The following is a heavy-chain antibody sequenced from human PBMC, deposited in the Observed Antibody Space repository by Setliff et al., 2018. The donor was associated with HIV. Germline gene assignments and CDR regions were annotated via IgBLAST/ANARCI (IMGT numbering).Heavy chain of an antibody. Sequence: PGESLKISCKGSGYSFTSYWIGWVRQMPGKGLEWMGIIYPGDSDTRYSPSFQGQVTISADKSISTAYLLWTSLKASDTAMYYCASSQQWLHDAFDIWGQGTMVTVSS. J-gene: IGHJ3*02. CDR2: IYPGDSDT. CDR1: GYSFTSYW. CDR3: ASSQQWLHDAFDI. V-gene: IGHV5-51*01. D-gene: IGHD6-19*01.